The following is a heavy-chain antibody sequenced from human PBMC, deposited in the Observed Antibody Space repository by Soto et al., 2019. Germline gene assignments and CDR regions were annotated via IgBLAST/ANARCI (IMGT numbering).Heavy chain of an antibody. CDR3: AKDWKPRGSRNWFDS. J-gene: IGHJ5*01. CDR2: ISYDGSNK. V-gene: IGHV3-30*18. D-gene: IGHD6-25*01. CDR1: GFTFSSYG. Sequence: GGSLRLSCAASGFTFSSYGMHWVRQAPGKGLEWVAVISYDGSNKYYADSVKGRFTISRDNSKNTLYLQMNSLRAEDTAVYYCAKDWKPRGSRNWFDSWGQGT.